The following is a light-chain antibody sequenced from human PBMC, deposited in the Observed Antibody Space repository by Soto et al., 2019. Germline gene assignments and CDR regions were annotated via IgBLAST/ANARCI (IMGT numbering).Light chain of an antibody. Sequence: DIQMTQAPSFVSAFVGDRVTITCRASQVISSWLAWYQQKPGKAPKLLIYAAFSLQSGVPSRFSGSESGTDFTLTISSPQPEDFATYYCLQHNSYLWTFGQGTKVDI. CDR3: LQHNSYLWT. J-gene: IGKJ1*01. V-gene: IGKV1-12*01. CDR2: AAF. CDR1: QVISSW.